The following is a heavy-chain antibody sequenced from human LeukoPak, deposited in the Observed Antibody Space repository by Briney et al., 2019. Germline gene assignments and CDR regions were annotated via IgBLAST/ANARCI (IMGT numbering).Heavy chain of an antibody. J-gene: IGHJ3*02. D-gene: IGHD3-3*01. Sequence: GASVKVSCKASGYTFTSYGISWVRQAPGQGPEWMGWISGYNGDTKYAQKLQDRVTMTTDTSTSTAYMELRNLRSDDTAVYHCARDPVTIFGVGLEDDAFDIWGQGTMVTVSS. CDR2: ISGYNGDT. CDR3: ARDPVTIFGVGLEDDAFDI. CDR1: GYTFTSYG. V-gene: IGHV1-18*01.